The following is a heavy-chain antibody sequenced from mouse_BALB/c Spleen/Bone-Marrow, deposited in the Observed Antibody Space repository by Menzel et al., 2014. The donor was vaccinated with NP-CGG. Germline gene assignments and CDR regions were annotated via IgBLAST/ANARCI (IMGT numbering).Heavy chain of an antibody. J-gene: IGHJ3*01. Sequence: LQQSGAELVKPGASVMMSCKASGYTFTSYNIHWVRRTPGLGLEWIGAVYPGNGDTSYNQRFKGKATLTADKSSNTAYMRFSSLTSEDSAVYFCARSGYGNYAWFPYWGQGTLVTVSA. V-gene: IGHV1-12*01. D-gene: IGHD2-10*02. CDR2: VYPGNGDT. CDR1: GYTFTSYN. CDR3: ARSGYGNYAWFPY.